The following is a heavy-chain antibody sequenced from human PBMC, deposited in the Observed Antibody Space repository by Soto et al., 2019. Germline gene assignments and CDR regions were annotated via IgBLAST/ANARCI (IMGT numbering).Heavy chain of an antibody. CDR3: ARVQSTAMAHYAFDI. CDR2: INPNSGGT. CDR1: GYTFTGYY. V-gene: IGHV1-2*04. J-gene: IGHJ3*02. D-gene: IGHD5-18*01. Sequence: ASVKVSCKASGYTFTGYYMHWVRQAPGQGLEWMGWINPNSGGTNYAQKFQGWVTMTRDTSISTAYMELSRLRSDDTAVYYCARVQSTAMAHYAFDIWGQGTMVTVSS.